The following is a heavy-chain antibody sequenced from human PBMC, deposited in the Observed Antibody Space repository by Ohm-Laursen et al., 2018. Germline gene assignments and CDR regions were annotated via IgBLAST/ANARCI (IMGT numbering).Heavy chain of an antibody. D-gene: IGHD6-19*01. Sequence: GTLSLTCTVSGGSISSYYWSWIRQPPGKGLEWIGYIYYSGSTNYNPSLKSRVTISVDTSKNQFSLKLSSVTAADTAVYYCARDRGRIAVAGFDYWGQGTLVTVSS. V-gene: IGHV4-59*01. CDR1: GGSISSYY. J-gene: IGHJ4*02. CDR2: IYYSGST. CDR3: ARDRGRIAVAGFDY.